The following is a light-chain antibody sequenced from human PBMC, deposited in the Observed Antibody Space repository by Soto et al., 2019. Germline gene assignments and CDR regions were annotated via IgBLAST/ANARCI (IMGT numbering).Light chain of an antibody. J-gene: IGLJ1*01. CDR2: STS. CDR3: AGWYVNLNGRV. V-gene: IGLV1-44*01. CDR1: SSNIGTNT. Sequence: QSVLTQPPSASGTPGQRVTISCSGGSSNIGTNTVNWYQQLPGTSPKLLIYSTSQRPSGVPDRFSGSKSGTSASLAISGLQSEDEADYYCAGWYVNLNGRVFGTGTKLTVL.